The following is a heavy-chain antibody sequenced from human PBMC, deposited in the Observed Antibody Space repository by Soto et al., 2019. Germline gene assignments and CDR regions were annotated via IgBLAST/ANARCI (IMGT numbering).Heavy chain of an antibody. J-gene: IGHJ6*02. CDR3: ARGGRDGMDV. Sequence: QVQLVQSGAEVKKPGASVKVSCKASGFTFTTYGFTWVRQAPGQGPEWMGWISAYNGNTNYAQKFQGRVTMTTDTSTSTVYLELRSLTSDDTAVYYCARGGRDGMDVWGQGTTVTLSS. CDR2: ISAYNGNT. CDR1: GFTFTTYG. D-gene: IGHD3-10*01. V-gene: IGHV1-18*01.